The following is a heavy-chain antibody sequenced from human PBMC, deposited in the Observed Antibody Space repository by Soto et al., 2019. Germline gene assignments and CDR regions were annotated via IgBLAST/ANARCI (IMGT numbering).Heavy chain of an antibody. CDR1: GFTFRNYG. V-gene: IGHV3-48*01. CDR2: IGIGSSTK. Sequence: GGSLRLSCAASGFTFRNYGMNWVRQAPGKGLEWVSYIGIGSSTKYYADSVKGRFTISRDNAKNSLYLQMNSLRAEDTAVYYCAKEWVYDSSGWSFDYWGQGTLVTVSS. D-gene: IGHD3-22*01. CDR3: AKEWVYDSSGWSFDY. J-gene: IGHJ4*02.